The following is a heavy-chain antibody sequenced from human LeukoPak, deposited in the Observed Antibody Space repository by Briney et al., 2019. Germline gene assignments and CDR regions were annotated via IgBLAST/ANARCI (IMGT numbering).Heavy chain of an antibody. CDR2: IKQDGTEI. V-gene: IGHV3-7*01. D-gene: IGHD3-10*01. CDR3: ARTPDGADY. CDR1: GFTFNNYW. Sequence: PGGSLRLSCAASGFTFNNYWITWFRRAPGKGLEWVANIKQDGTEIFYVDSVRGRFIISRDNAENSLYLQMNSLRVEDTAVYYCARTPDGADYWGQGTLVTVSS. J-gene: IGHJ4*02.